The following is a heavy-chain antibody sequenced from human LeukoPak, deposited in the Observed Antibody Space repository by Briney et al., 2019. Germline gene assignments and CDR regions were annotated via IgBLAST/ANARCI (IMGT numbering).Heavy chain of an antibody. CDR2: IKRKSDGGTT. J-gene: IGHJ5*02. Sequence: GGSLRLSCAASGFTFTNAWMNWVRQAPGKGLEWVGRIKRKSDGGTTDYAAPVKGRFTISRDDSKNTLYLQMNSLKTEDTAVYYCTSGAMLVSWGQGTLVTVSS. CDR1: GFTFTNAW. D-gene: IGHD3-22*01. V-gene: IGHV3-15*01. CDR3: TSGAMLVS.